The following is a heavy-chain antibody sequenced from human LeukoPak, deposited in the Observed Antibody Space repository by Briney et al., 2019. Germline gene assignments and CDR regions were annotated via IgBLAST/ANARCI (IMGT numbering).Heavy chain of an antibody. V-gene: IGHV5-51*01. CDR1: GYSFTSYW. D-gene: IGHD6-13*01. CDR2: IYPGDFDT. CDR3: ARHTSSSWYQGARRWVDY. Sequence: GESLKISCKGSGYSFTSYWIGWVRQMPGKGLEWLGIIYPGDFDTRYSPSFQGQVTISADKSISTAYLQWSSLKASDTAMYYCARHTSSSWYQGARRWVDYWGQGTLVTVSS. J-gene: IGHJ4*02.